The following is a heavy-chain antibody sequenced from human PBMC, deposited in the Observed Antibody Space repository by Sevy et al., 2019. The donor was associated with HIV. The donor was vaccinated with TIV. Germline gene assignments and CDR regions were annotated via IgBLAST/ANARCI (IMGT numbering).Heavy chain of an antibody. V-gene: IGHV1-2*06. CDR3: ARVGSIVVVPAASDFDY. CDR1: GYTFTGYY. CDR2: INPNSGDT. J-gene: IGHJ4*02. D-gene: IGHD2-2*01. Sequence: ASVKVSCKASGYTFTGYYMHWVRQAPGQGLEWMGRINPNSGDTNYAQKFQGRVTMTRDTSISTAYMELSRLRSDDTAVYYCARVGSIVVVPAASDFDYWGQGTLVTVSS.